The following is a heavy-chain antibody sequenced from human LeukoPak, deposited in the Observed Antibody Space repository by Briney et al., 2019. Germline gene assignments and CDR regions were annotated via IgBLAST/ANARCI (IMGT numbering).Heavy chain of an antibody. CDR2: ISSNGGST. CDR3: ARDPRRYYGSGSHFDY. V-gene: IGHV3-64*01. J-gene: IGHJ4*02. D-gene: IGHD3-10*01. CDR1: GFTLTSTG. Sequence: PGGSLRLSCAMSGFTLTSTGMHWVRQAPGKGLEYVSAISSNGGSTYYANSVKGRFTISRDNSKNTLYLQMGSLRAEDMAVYYCARDPRRYYGSGSHFDYWGQGTLVTVSS.